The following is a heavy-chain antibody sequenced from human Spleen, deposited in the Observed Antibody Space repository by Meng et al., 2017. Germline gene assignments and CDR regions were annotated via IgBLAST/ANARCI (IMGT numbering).Heavy chain of an antibody. CDR1: GYIFTAYW. CDR2: IDPNTGGT. D-gene: IGHD6-13*01. Sequence: ASVKVSCKPSGYIFTAYWLHWVRQAPGQGLEWLGRIDPNTGGTQFAQKFLGRVTMTRDTSISTAYMELSRLRFDDTAVFYCVRDEDISASGKLFGDYWGRGTLVTVSS. V-gene: IGHV1-2*06. CDR3: VRDEDISASGKLFGDY. J-gene: IGHJ4*02.